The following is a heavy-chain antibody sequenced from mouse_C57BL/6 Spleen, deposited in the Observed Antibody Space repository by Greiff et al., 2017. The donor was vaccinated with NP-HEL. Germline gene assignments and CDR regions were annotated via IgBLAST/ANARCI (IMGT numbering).Heavy chain of an antibody. CDR1: GYTFTSYW. CDR3: ARGRRSSYWYFDV. CDR2: IDPSDSET. V-gene: IGHV1-52*01. J-gene: IGHJ1*03. Sequence: QVQLQQPGAELVRPGSSVKLSCKASGYTFTSYWMHWVKQRPKQGLEGIGNIDPSDSETHYNQKFKDKATLTVDKSSSTAYMQLSSLTSEDSAVYYCARGRRSSYWYFDVWGTGTTVTVSS. D-gene: IGHD1-1*01.